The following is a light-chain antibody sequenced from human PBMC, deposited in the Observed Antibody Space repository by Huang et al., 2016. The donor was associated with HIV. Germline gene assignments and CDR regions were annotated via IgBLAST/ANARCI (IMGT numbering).Light chain of an antibody. V-gene: IGKV3-11*01. CDR2: NTS. Sequence: EIVLTQSPVTLSLSPGERATLSCRASQRVGSYLAWYRQKPGQAPRLLIYNTSNRATDIPERFSGSGSGTDLTLTISSLEPEDFAVYYYQHRGNWPLTFGGGTKVEIK. J-gene: IGKJ4*01. CDR1: QRVGSY. CDR3: QHRGNWPLT.